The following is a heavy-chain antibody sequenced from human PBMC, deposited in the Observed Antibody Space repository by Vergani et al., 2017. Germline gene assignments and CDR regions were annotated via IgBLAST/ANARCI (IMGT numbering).Heavy chain of an antibody. Sequence: EVQLLESGGDLVQPGGSLRLSCTASGFIFSTYAMSWVRQAPGKGLEWVSGISASGAPTYYADSVKGRVTISRDNSKNTLYLQMNSLRAEDTALYYCAKDHYDFWSGYPNLSPFDLWGRGTLVTVSS. V-gene: IGHV3-23*01. CDR3: AKDHYDFWSGYPNLSPFDL. CDR1: GFIFSTYA. CDR2: ISASGAPT. D-gene: IGHD3-3*01. J-gene: IGHJ2*01.